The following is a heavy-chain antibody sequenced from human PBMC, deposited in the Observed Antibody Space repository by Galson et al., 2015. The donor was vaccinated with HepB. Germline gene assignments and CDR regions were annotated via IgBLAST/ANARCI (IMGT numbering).Heavy chain of an antibody. Sequence: SLRISCAASGLTLSDYYMDWVRQAQGKGLEWVGRTRNKAKSYTTEDAASVKGRFTISRDDSKNSMYLQMNSLKTDDTALYYCARAGRNGTDYYWIDYWGQGTLFTVSS. J-gene: IGHJ4*02. CDR1: GLTLSDYY. D-gene: IGHD3-22*01. V-gene: IGHV3-72*01. CDR3: ARAGRNGTDYYWIDY. CDR2: TRNKAKSYTT.